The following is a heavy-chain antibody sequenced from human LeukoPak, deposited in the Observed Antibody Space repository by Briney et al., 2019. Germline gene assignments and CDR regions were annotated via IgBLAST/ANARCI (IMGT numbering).Heavy chain of an antibody. J-gene: IGHJ4*02. CDR1: GFTFSSYG. D-gene: IGHD5-18*01. CDR3: ARVNTAMVTDY. CDR2: ISSSSSYI. V-gene: IGHV3-21*01. Sequence: PGGSLRLSCAASGFTFSSYGMHWVRQAPGKGLEWVSSISSSSSYIYYADSVKGRFTISRDNAKNSLYLQMNSLRAEDTAVYYCARVNTAMVTDYWGQGTLVTVSS.